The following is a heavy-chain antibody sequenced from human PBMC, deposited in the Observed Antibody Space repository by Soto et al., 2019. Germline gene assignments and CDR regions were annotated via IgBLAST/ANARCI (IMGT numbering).Heavy chain of an antibody. CDR3: AREYSGYDYYYRY. J-gene: IGHJ4*02. CDR2: IIPILGIA. V-gene: IGHV1-69*04. Sequence: SVKVSCKACGGTFSSYTISWVRQAPGQGLEWMGRIIPILGIANYAQKFQGRVTITADKSTSTAYMELSSLRSEDTAVYYCAREYSGYDYYYRYWGQGTLVPVSS. CDR1: GGTFSSYT. D-gene: IGHD5-12*01.